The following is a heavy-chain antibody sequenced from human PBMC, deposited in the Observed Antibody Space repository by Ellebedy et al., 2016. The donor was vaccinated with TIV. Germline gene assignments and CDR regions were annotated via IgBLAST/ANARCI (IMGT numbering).Heavy chain of an antibody. CDR3: AREHLDWVATTLDY. CDR2: IWYDGSNK. CDR1: GFTFSSYG. D-gene: IGHD5-12*01. V-gene: IGHV3-33*01. Sequence: GESLKISCAASGFTFSSYGMHWVRQAPGKGLEWVAVIWYDGSNKYYADSVKGRFTISRDNSKNTLYLQMNSLRAEDTAVYYCAREHLDWVATTLDYWGQGTLVTVSS. J-gene: IGHJ4*02.